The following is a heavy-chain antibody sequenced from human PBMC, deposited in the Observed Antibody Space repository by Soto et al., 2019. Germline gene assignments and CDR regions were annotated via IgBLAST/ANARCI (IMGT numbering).Heavy chain of an antibody. V-gene: IGHV4-30-2*06. CDR3: ARGHYFGSGSTD. CDR2: IYPSGTS. CDR1: GDSISGGGFS. D-gene: IGHD3-10*01. Sequence: SETLSLTCAVSGDSISGGGFSWNWIRQSPGKGLEWIGYIYPSGTSYYNPSLKSRVTISVDKSQNQFSLRLSSMTAADTAVYYWARGHYFGSGSTDWGHGTLVTVPS. J-gene: IGHJ4*01.